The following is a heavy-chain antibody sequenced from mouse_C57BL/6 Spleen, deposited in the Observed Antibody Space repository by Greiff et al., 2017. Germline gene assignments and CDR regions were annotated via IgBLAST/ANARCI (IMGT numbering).Heavy chain of an antibody. CDR3: ARSDYDGEAWFAY. D-gene: IGHD2-4*01. V-gene: IGHV1-80*01. J-gene: IGHJ3*01. Sequence: QVQLQQSGAELVKPGASVKISCKASGYAFSSYWMNWVKQRPGKGLEWIGQIYPGDGDTNYNGKFKGKATLTADKSSSTAYMQLSSLTSEDSAVYFCARSDYDGEAWFAYWGQGTLVTVSA. CDR1: GYAFSSYW. CDR2: IYPGDGDT.